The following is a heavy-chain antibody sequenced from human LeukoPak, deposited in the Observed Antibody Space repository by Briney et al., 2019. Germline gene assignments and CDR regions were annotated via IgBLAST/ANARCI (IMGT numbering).Heavy chain of an antibody. J-gene: IGHJ6*03. CDR1: GGSISSGSYF. CDR3: ARAVARSYGSGRNYYYYYYMDV. CDR2: IYTTGST. Sequence: PSETLSLTCTVSGGSISSGSYFWSWIRQPAGKGLEWIGRIYTTGSTNYNPSLKSRVTIFMDTSKNQVSLKVSSVTAADTAVYYCARAVARSYGSGRNYYYYYYMDVWGKGTTVTISS. D-gene: IGHD3-10*01. V-gene: IGHV4-61*02.